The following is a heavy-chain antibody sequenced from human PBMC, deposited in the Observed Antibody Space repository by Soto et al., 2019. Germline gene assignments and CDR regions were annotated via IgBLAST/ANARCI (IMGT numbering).Heavy chain of an antibody. Sequence: SETLSLTCTVSGGSISSGGYYWSWIRQHPGKGLEWIGYISYSGNTYYNPSLKGRVTLSLDISKSQFSLKLASVTAADTAVYYCAREEVAYFGSGSHNWFDPWGQGTLVTVSS. CDR1: GGSISSGGYY. V-gene: IGHV4-31*03. J-gene: IGHJ5*02. CDR2: ISYSGNT. CDR3: AREEVAYFGSGSHNWFDP. D-gene: IGHD3-10*01.